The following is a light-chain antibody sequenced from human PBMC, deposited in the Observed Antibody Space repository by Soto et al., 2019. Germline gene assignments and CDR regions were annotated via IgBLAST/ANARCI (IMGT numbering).Light chain of an antibody. CDR1: SSNIGSNY. CDR3: SLYTTASTYV. J-gene: IGLJ1*01. Sequence: QSVLTQPPSASGTPGQRVTISCSGSSSNIGSNYVSWHQQFPGTAPKLVIYEVSNRPSGIPDRFSGSKSGNTASLTISGLQAEDEAEYYCSLYTTASTYVFGTGTKLTVL. CDR2: EVS. V-gene: IGLV2-18*01.